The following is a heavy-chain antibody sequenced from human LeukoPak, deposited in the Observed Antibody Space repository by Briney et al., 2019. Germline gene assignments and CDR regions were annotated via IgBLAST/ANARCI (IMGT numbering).Heavy chain of an antibody. V-gene: IGHV3-23*01. Sequence: GGSLRLSCAASGFTFSSYAMSWVRQAPEKGLEWVSAISGSGGSTYYADSVKGRFTISRDNSKNTLYLQMNSLRAEDTAVYYCAKEGLYYYDSSGKRGDAFDIWGQGTMVTVSS. J-gene: IGHJ3*02. D-gene: IGHD3-22*01. CDR1: GFTFSSYA. CDR3: AKEGLYYYDSSGKRGDAFDI. CDR2: ISGSGGST.